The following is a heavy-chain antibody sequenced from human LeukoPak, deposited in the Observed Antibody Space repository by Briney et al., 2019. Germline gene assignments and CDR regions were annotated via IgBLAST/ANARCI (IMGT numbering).Heavy chain of an antibody. J-gene: IGHJ3*02. CDR3: ARGRRQWLVQGAFDI. CDR2: IYYSGNT. D-gene: IGHD6-19*01. CDR1: GGSISSGGYY. Sequence: SETLSLTCTGSGGSISSGGYYWSWIRQLPGKGLEWIGYIYYSGNTYHNPSLKSRLTISVDTSKNQFSLKLSSVTAADTAVYYSARGRRQWLVQGAFDIWGQGTMVTVSS. V-gene: IGHV4-31*03.